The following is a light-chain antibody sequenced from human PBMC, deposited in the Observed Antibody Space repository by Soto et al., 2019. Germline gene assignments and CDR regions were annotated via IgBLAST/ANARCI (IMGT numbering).Light chain of an antibody. J-gene: IGLJ1*01. CDR1: SSDVGSYNR. CDR3: NSYTGSSTYV. Sequence: QSALTQPPSVSGSPGQSVAISCTGTSSDVGSYNRVSWYQQPPGAAPKLMIYEVSNRPSGVPDRFSGSKSGNTASLTIFGLQAEDAADYYCNSYTGSSTYVFGTGTKLTVL. V-gene: IGLV2-18*02. CDR2: EVS.